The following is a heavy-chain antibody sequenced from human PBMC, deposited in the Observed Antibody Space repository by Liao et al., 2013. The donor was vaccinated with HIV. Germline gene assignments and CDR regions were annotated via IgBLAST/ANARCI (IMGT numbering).Heavy chain of an antibody. CDR3: ARCGDYRGSANGFDV. J-gene: IGHJ3*01. CDR2: IYHSGKT. D-gene: IGHD4-17*01. V-gene: IGHV4-59*11. CDR1: GGSISGHY. Sequence: QVQLQESGPGLLKPSETLSLSCTVSGGSISGHYWTWIRQSPGKGLEWIGFIYHSGKTNYNPSFARRVTISVDTSENQFSLKLSDVTAADTAVYYCARCGDYRGSANGFDVWGQGTKVTVSS.